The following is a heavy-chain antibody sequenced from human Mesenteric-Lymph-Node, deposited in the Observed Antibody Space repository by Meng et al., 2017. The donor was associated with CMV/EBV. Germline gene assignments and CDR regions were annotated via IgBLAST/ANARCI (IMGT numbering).Heavy chain of an antibody. D-gene: IGHD3-22*01. CDR2: IYHSGST. Sequence: SETLSLTCAVYGGSFSGYYWGWIRQPPGKGLEWIGSIYHSGSTYYNPSLKSRVTISVDTSKNQFSLKLSSVTAADTAVYYCARVGYYYDSSGYELIDYWGQGTLVTVSS. J-gene: IGHJ4*02. CDR1: GGSFSGYY. V-gene: IGHV4-38-2*01. CDR3: ARVGYYYDSSGYELIDY.